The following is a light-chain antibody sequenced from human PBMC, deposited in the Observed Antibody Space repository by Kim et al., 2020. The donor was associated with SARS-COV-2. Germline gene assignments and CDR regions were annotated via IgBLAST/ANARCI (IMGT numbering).Light chain of an antibody. CDR3: QQFNDYPFT. CDR2: DAS. CDR1: QGITSA. V-gene: IGKV1D-13*01. J-gene: IGKJ3*01. Sequence: AIQLTQSPSSLSASVGDRVIITCRASQGITSALAWYQQKPGKPPNLLIYDASSLKSGVPSRFGGSGSGTDFTLTLSSLQPEDFATYYCQQFNDYPFTFGPGTKVDIK.